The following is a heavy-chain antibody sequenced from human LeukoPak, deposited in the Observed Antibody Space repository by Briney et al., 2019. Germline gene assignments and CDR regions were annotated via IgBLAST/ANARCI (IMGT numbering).Heavy chain of an antibody. V-gene: IGHV4-39*07. CDR1: GGSISSSSYY. D-gene: IGHD3-22*01. Sequence: PSETLSLTCTVSGGSISSSSYYWGWIRQPPGTGLEWIGSIYYSGSTYYNPSLKSRVTISVDTSKNQFSLKLSSVTAADTAVYYCARNTYYYDSSGYSYYFDYWGQGTLVTVSS. J-gene: IGHJ4*02. CDR3: ARNTYYYDSSGYSYYFDY. CDR2: IYYSGST.